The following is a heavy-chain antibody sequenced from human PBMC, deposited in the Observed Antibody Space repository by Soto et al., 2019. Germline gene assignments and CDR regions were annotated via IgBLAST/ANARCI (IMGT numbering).Heavy chain of an antibody. CDR3: ARGLWGMDV. D-gene: IGHD2-21*01. V-gene: IGHV3-33*01. CDR1: GFTFSSYG. CDR2: IWYDGSNK. Sequence: QVQLVESGGGVVQPGRSLRLSCAASGFTFSSYGMHWVRQAPGKGLEWVAVIWYDGSNKYYGDSVKGRFTISRDNFKNPLYLQMNSLRAEDTAVYYCARGLWGMDVWGQGTTVTVSS. J-gene: IGHJ6*02.